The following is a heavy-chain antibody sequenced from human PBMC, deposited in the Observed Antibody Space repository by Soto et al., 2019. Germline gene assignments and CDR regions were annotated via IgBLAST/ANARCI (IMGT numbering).Heavy chain of an antibody. Sequence: GGSLRLSCAASGFTFSTYAMYWVRQAPGRGLEWVAVIWYDGSNQYYADSVKGRFTISRDNSKNILYLEMNSMRVEDTAVYYCAKVPTTVVTPGWYFDLWGRGTLVTVSS. CDR3: AKVPTTVVTPGWYFDL. D-gene: IGHD4-17*01. CDR1: GFTFSTYA. J-gene: IGHJ2*01. CDR2: IWYDGSNQ. V-gene: IGHV3-33*06.